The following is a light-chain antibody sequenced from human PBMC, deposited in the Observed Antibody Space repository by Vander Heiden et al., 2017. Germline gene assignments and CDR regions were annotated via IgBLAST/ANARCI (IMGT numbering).Light chain of an antibody. CDR1: QGISNY. CDR2: AAS. J-gene: IGKJ2*01. CDR3: QKYDSAPYT. Sequence: DIQMTQSPSSLSASVGDRVTITCRASQGISNYLAWYQQKPGKVPKLLIYAASKWQSGVPSRFSGSGSGTDVTLTISSLQPEDVATYYCQKYDSAPYTFAQGTKLEIK. V-gene: IGKV1-27*01.